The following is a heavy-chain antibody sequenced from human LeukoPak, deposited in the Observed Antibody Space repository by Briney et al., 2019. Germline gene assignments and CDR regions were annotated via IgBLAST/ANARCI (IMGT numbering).Heavy chain of an antibody. CDR3: ARDRELIWIRESHGAFDM. Sequence: GGSLRLSCAASGFTFRNYEMNWVRQAPGKGLEWVSHIRSSGGMIHYADSVRGRFTISRDNAKNLLYLQMNSLRAEDTAVYYCARDRELIWIRESHGAFDMWGQGTMVTVSS. CDR2: IRSSGGMI. D-gene: IGHD3-10*01. V-gene: IGHV3-48*03. J-gene: IGHJ3*02. CDR1: GFTFRNYE.